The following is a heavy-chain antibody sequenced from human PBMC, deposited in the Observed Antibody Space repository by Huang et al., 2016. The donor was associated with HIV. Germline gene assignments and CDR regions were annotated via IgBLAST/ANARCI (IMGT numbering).Heavy chain of an antibody. D-gene: IGHD2-21*01. CDR2: INPGKGNT. CDR3: AREFVIFGAPLWPAY. J-gene: IGHJ4*02. V-gene: IGHV1-3*01. CDR1: GYSFTTYA. Sequence: QVQLVQSGAEVKKPGASVKVSCKASGYSFTTYALHWVRQAPGNRLEWMGWINPGKGNTNDSQKFQGRVTITRDTSASTVYMEVSSLTFEDTAVYYCAREFVIFGAPLWPAYWGQGTLISVSS.